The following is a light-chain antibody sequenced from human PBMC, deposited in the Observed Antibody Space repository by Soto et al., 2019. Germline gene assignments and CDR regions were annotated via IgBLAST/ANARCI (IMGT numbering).Light chain of an antibody. CDR3: QQYNSYPS. CDR1: QSISSW. J-gene: IGKJ1*01. Sequence: DIQMTQSPSTLSASVGDRVTITCRASQSISSWLAWYQQKPGKAPKLLIYKASNLESGVPSRFRGSGSEKEFTLTNSRLQPENLATYYYQQYNSYPSFAKGTKVEIK. V-gene: IGKV1-5*03. CDR2: KAS.